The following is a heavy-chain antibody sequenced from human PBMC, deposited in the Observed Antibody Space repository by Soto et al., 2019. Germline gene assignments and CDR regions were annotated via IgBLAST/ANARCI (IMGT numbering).Heavy chain of an antibody. CDR2: ISYDGSNK. V-gene: IGHV3-30-3*01. J-gene: IGHJ6*02. Sequence: VGSLRLSCAASGFTFSSYAMHWVRQAPGKGLEWVAVISYDGSNKYYADSVKGRFTISRDNSKNTLYLQMNSLRAEDTAVYYCARDRSIAARWGYYYYGMDVWGQGTTVTVSS. CDR3: ARDRSIAARWGYYYYGMDV. D-gene: IGHD6-6*01. CDR1: GFTFSSYA.